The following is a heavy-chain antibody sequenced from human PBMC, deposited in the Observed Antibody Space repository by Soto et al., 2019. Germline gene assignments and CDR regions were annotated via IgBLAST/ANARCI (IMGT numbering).Heavy chain of an antibody. V-gene: IGHV4-39*01. Sequence: SETLSLTCTVTGDSISSRSYYWGWIRQPPGKGLEWIGSIYYSGSTYNSPSLRNRVPMSIDTSKDQFSLKLKSVTAADTDLYFCARRRTSVVTQGYFDVWGPGSLVTVSS. CDR1: GDSISSRSYY. D-gene: IGHD2-21*02. J-gene: IGHJ4*03. CDR3: ARRRTSVVTQGYFDV. CDR2: IYYSGST.